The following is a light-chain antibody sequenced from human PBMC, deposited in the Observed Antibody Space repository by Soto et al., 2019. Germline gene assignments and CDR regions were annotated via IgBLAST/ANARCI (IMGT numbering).Light chain of an antibody. CDR1: QSVSSSY. CDR2: GVS. J-gene: IGKJ5*01. Sequence: EIVLTQSPGTLSLSPGERATLSCRASQSVSSSYLAWYQQKPGQAPRLLIYGVSSRATGIPDRFSGSGSGTDFTLTISRLXPEDFAVYYCQHYVXSPPITFGQGTRLEIK. V-gene: IGKV3-20*01. CDR3: QHYVXSPPIT.